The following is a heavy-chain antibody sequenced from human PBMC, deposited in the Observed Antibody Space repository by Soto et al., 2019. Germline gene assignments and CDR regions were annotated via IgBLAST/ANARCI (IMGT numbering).Heavy chain of an antibody. CDR1: GGSISSSNW. J-gene: IGHJ1*01. Sequence: QVQLQESGPGLVKPSGTLSLTCAVSGGSISSSNWWSWVRQPPGKGLELIGEIYHSGSTNYNPSPKGRVTLSVDKSKNQFSLKLSSVTAADTAVYYCARNSGSYFPEYFQHWGQGTLVTVSS. V-gene: IGHV4-4*02. CDR2: IYHSGST. CDR3: ARNSGSYFPEYFQH. D-gene: IGHD1-26*01.